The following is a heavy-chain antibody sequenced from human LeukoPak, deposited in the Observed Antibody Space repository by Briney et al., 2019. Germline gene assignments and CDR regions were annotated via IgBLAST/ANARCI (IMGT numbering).Heavy chain of an antibody. CDR1: GGSFSGYY. V-gene: IGHV4-34*01. D-gene: IGHD6-13*01. Sequence: PSETLSLTCAVYGGSFSGYYWSWIRQPPGKGLEWIGEINHSGSTNYNPSLKSRVTISVDTSKNQFSLKLSSVTAADTAVYYCARGRSSTPYYYYHYMDVWGKGTTVTVSS. J-gene: IGHJ6*03. CDR2: INHSGST. CDR3: ARGRSSTPYYYYHYMDV.